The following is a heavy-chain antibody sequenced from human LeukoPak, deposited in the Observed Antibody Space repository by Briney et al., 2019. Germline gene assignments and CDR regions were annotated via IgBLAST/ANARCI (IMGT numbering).Heavy chain of an antibody. Sequence: PGGSLRLSCAASGFTVSSNYMSWVRQAPGKGLEWVSVIYSGGSTYYADSVKGRFTISRDNSKNTLYLQMNSLRAEDTAVYYCARRSYGDYFDYWGQGTLVTVFS. J-gene: IGHJ4*02. D-gene: IGHD4-17*01. CDR1: GFTVSSNY. V-gene: IGHV3-53*01. CDR3: ARRSYGDYFDY. CDR2: IYSGGST.